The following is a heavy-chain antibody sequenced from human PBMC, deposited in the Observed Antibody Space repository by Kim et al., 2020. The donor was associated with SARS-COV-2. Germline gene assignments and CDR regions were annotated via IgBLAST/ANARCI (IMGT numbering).Heavy chain of an antibody. CDR3: AREHHYYDSSGYSRNDAFDI. V-gene: IGHV3-30-3*01. J-gene: IGHJ3*02. D-gene: IGHD3-22*01. CDR2: ISYDGSNK. Sequence: GGSLRLSCAASGFTFSSYAMHWVRQAPGKGLEWVAVISYDGSNKYYADSVKGRFTISRDNSKNTLYLQMNSLRAEDTAVYYCAREHHYYDSSGYSRNDAFDIWGQGTMVTVSS. CDR1: GFTFSSYA.